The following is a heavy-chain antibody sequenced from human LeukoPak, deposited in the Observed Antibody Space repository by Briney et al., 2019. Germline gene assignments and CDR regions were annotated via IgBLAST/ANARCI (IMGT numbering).Heavy chain of an antibody. CDR1: GYTLTELS. V-gene: IGHV1-24*01. J-gene: IGHJ4*02. Sequence: ASVKVSCKVSGYTLTELSMHWVRQAPGKELEWMGGFDPEDGETIYAQKFQGRVTMTEDTSTDTAYMELSSLRSEDTAVYYCATDIRKGSSWSLDYWGQGTLVTVSS. D-gene: IGHD6-13*01. CDR3: ATDIRKGSSWSLDY. CDR2: FDPEDGET.